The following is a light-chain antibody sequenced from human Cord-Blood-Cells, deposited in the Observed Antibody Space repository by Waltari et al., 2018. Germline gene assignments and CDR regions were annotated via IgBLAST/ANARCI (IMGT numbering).Light chain of an antibody. CDR2: LNRDGSH. CDR1: SGHSSYA. V-gene: IGLV4-69*01. J-gene: IGLJ3*02. CDR3: QTWGTGIQV. Sequence: IVLTQWPSASASLGASVKPTCTLSSGHSSYAIAWHQQQPEKGSRYLMKLNRDGSHSNGDRIPDRLVCSSSRADRYRTLASLRSDDEADYYCQTWGTGIQVFGGGTKLTVL.